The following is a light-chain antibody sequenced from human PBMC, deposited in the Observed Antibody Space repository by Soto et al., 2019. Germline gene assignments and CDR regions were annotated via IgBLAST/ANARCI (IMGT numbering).Light chain of an antibody. CDR1: QSVSNN. CDR2: DVS. V-gene: IGKV3-15*01. Sequence: IVMTQSPATLSVSPGETATLSCRASQSVSNNVAWYQQKSGQSPRLLIYDVSIRATGVPARFSGTGSETDFTLTISGLRSEDSAVYFCQQYNNWPFSFGQGTRLEIK. CDR3: QQYNNWPFS. J-gene: IGKJ5*01.